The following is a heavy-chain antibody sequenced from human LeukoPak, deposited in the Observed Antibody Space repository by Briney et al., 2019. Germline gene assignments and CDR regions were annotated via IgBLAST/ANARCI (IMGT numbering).Heavy chain of an antibody. V-gene: IGHV1-18*01. CDR1: GGTFSSYA. D-gene: IGHD5-12*01. Sequence: ASVKVSCKASGGTFSSYAISWVRQAPGQGLEWMGWISAYNGNTNYAQKLQGRVTMTTDTSTSTAYMELRSLRSDDTAVYYCARAPWRVAKDNWYFDLWGRGTLVTVSS. J-gene: IGHJ2*01. CDR2: ISAYNGNT. CDR3: ARAPWRVAKDNWYFDL.